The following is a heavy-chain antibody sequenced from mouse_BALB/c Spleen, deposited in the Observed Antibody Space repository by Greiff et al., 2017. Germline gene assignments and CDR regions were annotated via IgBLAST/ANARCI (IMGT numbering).Heavy chain of an antibody. Sequence: EVQRVESGGGLVKPGGSLKLSCAASGFTFSSYAMSWVRQTPEKRLEWVASISSGGSTYYPDSVKGRFTISRDNARNILYLQMSSLRSEDTAMYYCARDYYGSSYDWYFDVWGAGTTVTVSS. CDR1: GFTFSSYA. D-gene: IGHD1-1*01. CDR3: ARDYYGSSYDWYFDV. V-gene: IGHV5-6-5*01. CDR2: ISSGGST. J-gene: IGHJ1*01.